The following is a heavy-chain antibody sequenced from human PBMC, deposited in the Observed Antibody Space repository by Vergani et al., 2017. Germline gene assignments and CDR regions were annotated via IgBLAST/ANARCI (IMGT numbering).Heavy chain of an antibody. V-gene: IGHV4-39*01. CDR2: MDYSWST. CDR3: ASKRGACRAAYCHSYDF. Sequence: QVQLQESGPGLVKPSETLSHTCTVSGDSVISTDYHWGWIRQPPGKGLEWIGSMDYSWSTSYNPSLESRISISFETPKNQFSLRLTSVTAADTAVYYCASKRGACRAAYCHSYDFWGPGTLVGVSS. CDR1: GDSVISTDYH. J-gene: IGHJ4*02. D-gene: IGHD2-15*01.